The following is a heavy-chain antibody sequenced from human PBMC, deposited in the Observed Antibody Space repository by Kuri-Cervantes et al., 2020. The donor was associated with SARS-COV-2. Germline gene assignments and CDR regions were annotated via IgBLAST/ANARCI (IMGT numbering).Heavy chain of an antibody. D-gene: IGHD1-26*01. V-gene: IGHV3-47*02. CDR2: IGTGGDT. J-gene: IGHJ4*02. CDR1: GFAFSSYV. CDR3: ARVTMVGAIDY. Sequence: GALRLSCAASGFAFSSYVLHWGRRAPGKGPEWVSAIGTGGDTYYADSVMGGFTISRDNAKKSLYLQMNSLIAEDIAVYYRARVTMVGAIDYWGQGTLVTVSS.